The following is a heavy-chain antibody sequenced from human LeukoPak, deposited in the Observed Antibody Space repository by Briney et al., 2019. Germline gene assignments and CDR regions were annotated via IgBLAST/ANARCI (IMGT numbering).Heavy chain of an antibody. D-gene: IGHD2-2*01. CDR2: IAYDGSNT. V-gene: IGHV3-33*03. Sequence: GRSLRLSCTVSGFTFSTYAMHWVRQAPGKGLEWVAVIAYDGSNTYYLDSVKGRFTISRDNSENKLYLQMNSLRAEGKAVYYCAKDIGSTSLYNWFDPWGQGTLVTVSS. CDR1: GFTFSTYA. CDR3: AKDIGSTSLYNWFDP. J-gene: IGHJ5*02.